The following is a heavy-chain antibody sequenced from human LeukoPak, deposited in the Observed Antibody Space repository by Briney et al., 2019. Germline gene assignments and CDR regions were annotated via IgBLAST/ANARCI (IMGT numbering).Heavy chain of an antibody. CDR2: IMPLFGTA. CDR3: ARDVHGDYGSGWFDP. V-gene: IGHV1-69*05. J-gene: IGHJ5*02. D-gene: IGHD4-17*01. Sequence: ASVKVSCKTSGGTFNHSAISWVRQAPGQGLEWLGGIMPLFGTAGYAQKFKGRVTITKDESTRTVYLELTSQTSDDTAVYYCARDVHGDYGSGWFDPWGQGTLVSVSS. CDR1: GGTFNHSA.